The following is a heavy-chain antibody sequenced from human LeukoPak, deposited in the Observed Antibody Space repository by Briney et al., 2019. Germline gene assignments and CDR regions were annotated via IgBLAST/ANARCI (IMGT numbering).Heavy chain of an antibody. Sequence: GGSLRLSCAASGFTFSSYSMNWVRQAPGKGLEWVSSISSSSSYIYYADSVKGRFTISRDNAKNSLYLQMNSLRAEDTAVYYCARDRQSRQLVLVYWGQGTLVTVSS. CDR2: ISSSSSYI. CDR3: ARDRQSRQLVLVY. D-gene: IGHD6-6*01. CDR1: GFTFSSYS. J-gene: IGHJ4*02. V-gene: IGHV3-21*01.